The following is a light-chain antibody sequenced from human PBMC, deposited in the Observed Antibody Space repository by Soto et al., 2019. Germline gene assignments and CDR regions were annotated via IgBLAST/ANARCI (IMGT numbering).Light chain of an antibody. V-gene: IGKV1-16*01. CDR1: QNINNY. J-gene: IGKJ4*01. CDR3: QQYNNWPLT. CDR2: AAS. Sequence: DIQMTQSPSSLSASVGDRVTITCQASQNINNYLNWYQQKPGKAPKLLIYAASTLQSGVPSRFSGSGSGTDFTLTISSLQSEDFAVYYCQQYNNWPLTFGGGTKVDI.